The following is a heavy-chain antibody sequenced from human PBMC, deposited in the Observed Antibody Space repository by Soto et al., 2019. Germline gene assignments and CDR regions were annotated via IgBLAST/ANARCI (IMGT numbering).Heavy chain of an antibody. CDR1: GDSISRTFFY. V-gene: IGHV4-39*01. CDR3: ARHGVPIQLEPHFDP. CDR2: IYYSGRT. J-gene: IGHJ5*02. Sequence: QLQLQESGPGLVKPSETLSLICNVSGDSISRTFFYWGWIRQPPGKGLEWIGSIYYSGRTYYNPSLKSRVTISVDPYNNQFSLRLSSVTAADTALYYCARHGVPIQLEPHFDPWGQGTLVTVSS. D-gene: IGHD1-1*01.